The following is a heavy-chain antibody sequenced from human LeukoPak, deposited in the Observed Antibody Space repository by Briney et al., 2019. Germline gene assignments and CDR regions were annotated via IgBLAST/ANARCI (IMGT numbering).Heavy chain of an antibody. CDR1: GGSISSYY. V-gene: IGHV4-39*01. CDR3: ASWGELIVGY. J-gene: IGHJ4*02. Sequence: SETLSLTCTVSGGSISSYYWGWIRQPPGKGLEWIGSIYYSGSTYYNPSLKSRVTISVDTSRNQFSLKLSSVTAADTAVYYCASWGELIVGYWGQGTLVTVSS. CDR2: IYYSGST. D-gene: IGHD1-26*01.